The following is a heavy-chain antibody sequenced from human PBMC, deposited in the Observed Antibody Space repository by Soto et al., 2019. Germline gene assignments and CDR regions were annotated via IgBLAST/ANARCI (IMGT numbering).Heavy chain of an antibody. CDR1: GFTFSSYW. CDR3: ARRGYSYGYDGHHFDY. V-gene: IGHV3-7*01. CDR2: IKQEGSEK. D-gene: IGHD5-18*01. J-gene: IGHJ4*02. Sequence: EVQLVESGGGLVQPGGSLRLSCAASGFTFSSYWMSWVRQAPGKGLEGVANIKQEGSEKYYVDSVKGRFTISRENAKNSLYLQMNSLRAEDTAVYYCARRGYSYGYDGHHFDYWGQGTLVTVSS.